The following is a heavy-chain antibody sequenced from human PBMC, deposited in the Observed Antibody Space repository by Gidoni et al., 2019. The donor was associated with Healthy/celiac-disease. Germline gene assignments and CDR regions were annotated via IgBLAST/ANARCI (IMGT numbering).Heavy chain of an antibody. CDR1: GGSISSGSYY. CDR2: IYTSGST. J-gene: IGHJ6*02. CDR3: AGINSEGYYYGMDV. Sequence: QVQLQESGPGLVKPSQTLSLTCTVSGGSISSGSYYWSWIRQPAGKGLEWIGRIYTSGSTNYNPSLKSRVTISVDTSKNQFSLKLSSVTAADTAVYYCAGINSEGYYYGMDVWGQGTTVTVSS. V-gene: IGHV4-61*02. D-gene: IGHD1-20*01.